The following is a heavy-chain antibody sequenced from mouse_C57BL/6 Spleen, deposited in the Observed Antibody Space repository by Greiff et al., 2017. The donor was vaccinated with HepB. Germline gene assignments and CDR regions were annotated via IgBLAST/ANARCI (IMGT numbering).Heavy chain of an antibody. Sequence: EVKLMESGPELVKPGASVKISCKASGYSFTGYYMHWVKQSHGNILDWIGYIYPYNGVSSYNQKFKGKATLTVDKSSSTAYMELRSLTSEDSAVYYCASLGLPDYYGSSSHAWFAYWGQGTLVTVSA. CDR1: GYSFTGYY. J-gene: IGHJ3*01. V-gene: IGHV1-31*01. CDR3: ASLGLPDYYGSSSHAWFAY. CDR2: IYPYNGVS. D-gene: IGHD1-1*01.